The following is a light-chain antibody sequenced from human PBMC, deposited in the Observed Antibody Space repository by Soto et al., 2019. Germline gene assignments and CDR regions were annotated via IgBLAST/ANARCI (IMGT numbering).Light chain of an antibody. Sequence: DMQVTQTPSTXSXXVXXXXXXXXRASQSLNNYLAWYQQKPGKAPKLLIYDASTLERGVPSRFSGTGSGTEFTLTISSLQPDDFATYYCQQYYRSSITFGQGTRLEIK. CDR2: DAS. V-gene: IGKV1-5*01. CDR1: QSLNNY. CDR3: QQYYRSSIT. J-gene: IGKJ5*01.